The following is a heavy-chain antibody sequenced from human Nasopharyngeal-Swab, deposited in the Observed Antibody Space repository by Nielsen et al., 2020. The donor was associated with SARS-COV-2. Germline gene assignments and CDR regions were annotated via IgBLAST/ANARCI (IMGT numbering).Heavy chain of an antibody. J-gene: IGHJ3*02. Sequence: WIRQPPGKGLEWIGEIYHGGSTNYNPSLKSRVTISVDKSKKQFSLKLSSVSAADTAVYYCARGRHDILTGWWSYGFDIWGQGTMVTVSS. V-gene: IGHV4-4*02. CDR2: IYHGGST. D-gene: IGHD3-9*01. CDR3: ARGRHDILTGWWSYGFDI.